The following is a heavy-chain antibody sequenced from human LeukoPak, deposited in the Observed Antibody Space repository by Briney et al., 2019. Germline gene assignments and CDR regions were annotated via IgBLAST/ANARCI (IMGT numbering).Heavy chain of an antibody. Sequence: ASVKVSCKASGYTFTSYYMHWVRQAPGQGLEWMGIINPSGGSTSYAQKFQGRVTMTRDTSTSTVYMELSSLRSEDTAVYYCARDGKNYYDSSGYLDYWGQGTLVTVSS. D-gene: IGHD3-22*01. CDR3: ARDGKNYYDSSGYLDY. V-gene: IGHV1-46*01. CDR1: GYTFTSYY. CDR2: INPSGGST. J-gene: IGHJ4*02.